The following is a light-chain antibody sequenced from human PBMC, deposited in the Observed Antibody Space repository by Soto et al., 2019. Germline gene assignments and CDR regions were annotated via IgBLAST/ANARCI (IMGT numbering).Light chain of an antibody. V-gene: IGKV3-11*01. CDR2: LAS. CDR1: QAVYTR. Sequence: EIVLTQSPATLSSFPGDRVTLSCRASQAVYTRLAWYQHKPGQAPRLLIYLASNRAAGVPARFSGGGSGTDFTLTISDVEPEDFAVYYCHQRQSWPRTFGQGTKVDIK. J-gene: IGKJ1*01. CDR3: HQRQSWPRT.